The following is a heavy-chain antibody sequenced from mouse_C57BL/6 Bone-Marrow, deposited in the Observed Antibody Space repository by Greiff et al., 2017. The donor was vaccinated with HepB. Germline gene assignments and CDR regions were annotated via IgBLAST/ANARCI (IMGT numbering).Heavy chain of an antibody. V-gene: IGHV1-64*01. CDR3: AREDYYGSSYVEHAMDY. CDR1: GYTFTSYW. CDR2: IHPNSGST. Sequence: QVQLQQPGAELVKPGASVKLSCKASGYTFTSYWIHWVKQRPGQGLEWIGMIHPNSGSTNYNEKFKSKATLTVDKSSSTAYMQLSSLTSEDSAVYYCAREDYYGSSYVEHAMDYWGQGTSVTVSS. J-gene: IGHJ4*01. D-gene: IGHD1-1*01.